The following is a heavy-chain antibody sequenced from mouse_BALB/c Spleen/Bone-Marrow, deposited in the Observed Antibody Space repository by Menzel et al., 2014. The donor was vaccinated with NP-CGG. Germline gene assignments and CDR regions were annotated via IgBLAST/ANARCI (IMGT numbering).Heavy chain of an antibody. CDR1: GFTFTDYY. Sequence: EVKVEESGGGLVQPGGSLRLSCTTSGFTFTDYYMSWVRQPPGKALEWSAFISNKAYGYTTEYSASVRGRFTISRDNSQSILYLQMNTLRAEDSATYYCARFPMDYWGQGTSVTVSS. CDR2: ISNKAYGYTT. CDR3: ARFPMDY. V-gene: IGHV7-3*02. J-gene: IGHJ4*01.